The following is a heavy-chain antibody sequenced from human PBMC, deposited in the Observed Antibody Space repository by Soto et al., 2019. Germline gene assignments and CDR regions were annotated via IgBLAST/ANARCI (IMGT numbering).Heavy chain of an antibody. Sequence: PGGSLRLSCAASGFTVSSNYMNWVRQAPGKGLEWVSVIYSGGSTPYADSVKGRFTISRDNSKNTLYLQMSSLRPEDTAVYYCVKDHGTAMVRGGLDSWGQGALVTVSS. CDR2: IYSGGST. J-gene: IGHJ4*02. V-gene: IGHV3-53*05. CDR1: GFTVSSNY. D-gene: IGHD3-10*01. CDR3: VKDHGTAMVRGGLDS.